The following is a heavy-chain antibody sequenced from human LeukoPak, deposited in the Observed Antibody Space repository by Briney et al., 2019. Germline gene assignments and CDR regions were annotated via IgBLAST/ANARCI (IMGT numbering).Heavy chain of an antibody. Sequence: PVGSLRLSCASSGFTLSKDWMHCGRQGPGGGLGWVSRINADGAGTNYADPVKGRFTISRDNAKNTLYLQMTSLRAEDTAVSFCARDIGAPDDYWGQGTLVTVS. D-gene: IGHD3-10*01. V-gene: IGHV3-74*01. J-gene: IGHJ4*02. CDR1: GFTLSKDW. CDR3: ARDIGAPDDY. CDR2: INADGAGT.